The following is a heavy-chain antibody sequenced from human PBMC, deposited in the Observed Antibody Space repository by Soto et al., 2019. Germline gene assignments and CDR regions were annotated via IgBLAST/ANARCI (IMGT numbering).Heavy chain of an antibody. D-gene: IGHD3-22*01. Sequence: DVPLVESGGGLVKPGGSLRLSCAASGFTFSIYTMNWVRQAPGKGLEWVSSISSGSSYRYYADSVEGRFTISRDDAKNSLYLQMSSLRAEDTAVYYCARDAYYYDSRGSLYFDYWGQGSLVTVSS. J-gene: IGHJ4*02. V-gene: IGHV3-21*02. CDR1: GFTFSIYT. CDR3: ARDAYYYDSRGSLYFDY. CDR2: ISSGSSYR.